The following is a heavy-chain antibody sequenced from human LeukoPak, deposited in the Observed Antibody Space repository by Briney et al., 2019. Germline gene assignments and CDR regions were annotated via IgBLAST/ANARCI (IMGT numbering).Heavy chain of an antibody. V-gene: IGHV4-4*07. CDR1: GGSISSYY. D-gene: IGHD3-22*01. J-gene: IGHJ3*02. Sequence: PSETLSLTCTVSGGSISSYYWSWIRQPAGKGLERIGRIYTSGSTNYNPSLKSRVTMSVDTSKNQFSLKLSSVTAADTAVYYCARDRGDYYDSSGLAFDIWGQGTMVTVSS. CDR3: ARDRGDYYDSSGLAFDI. CDR2: IYTSGST.